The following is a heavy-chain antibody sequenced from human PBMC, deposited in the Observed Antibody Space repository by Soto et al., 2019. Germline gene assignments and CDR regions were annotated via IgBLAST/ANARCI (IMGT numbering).Heavy chain of an antibody. Sequence: PSETLSLTCAVSGGSISSGGYSWSWIRQPPGKGLEWIGYIYHSGSTYYNPSLKSRVTISVDRSKNQFSLKLSPVTAADTAVYYCARGVFGELGGAYFDYWGQGTLVTVSS. D-gene: IGHD3-10*02. CDR2: IYHSGST. CDR3: ARGVFGELGGAYFDY. V-gene: IGHV4-30-2*01. J-gene: IGHJ4*02. CDR1: GGSISSGGYS.